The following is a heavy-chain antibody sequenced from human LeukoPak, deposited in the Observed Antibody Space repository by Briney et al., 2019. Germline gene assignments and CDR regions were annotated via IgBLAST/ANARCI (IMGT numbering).Heavy chain of an antibody. V-gene: IGHV1-46*01. CDR1: GYTFTSYY. J-gene: IGHJ4*02. Sequence: ASEKVSCKASGYTFTSYYMHWVRQATGQGLEWMGIINPSGGSTSYAQKFQGRVTMTRDTSTSTVYMELSSLRSEDTAVYYCARVAVITTARFDYWGQGTLVTVSS. CDR2: INPSGGST. CDR3: ARVAVITTARFDY. D-gene: IGHD3-22*01.